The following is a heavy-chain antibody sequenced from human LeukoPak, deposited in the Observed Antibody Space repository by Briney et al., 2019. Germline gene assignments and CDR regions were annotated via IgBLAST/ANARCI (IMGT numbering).Heavy chain of an antibody. CDR3: ARDEDSSGYYYYFDY. CDR1: GYTFTSYG. V-gene: IGHV1-18*01. D-gene: IGHD3-22*01. Sequence: ASVKVSCKASGYTFTSYGISWVRQAPGQGLEWMGRISAYNGNTNYAQKLQGRVTMTTDTSTSTAYMELRSLRSDDTAVYYCARDEDSSGYYYYFDYWGQGTLVTVSS. CDR2: ISAYNGNT. J-gene: IGHJ4*02.